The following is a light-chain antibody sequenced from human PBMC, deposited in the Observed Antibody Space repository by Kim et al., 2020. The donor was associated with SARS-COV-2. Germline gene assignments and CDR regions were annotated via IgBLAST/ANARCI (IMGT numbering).Light chain of an antibody. CDR1: QSVLYSSSNKNY. Sequence: ATINCKSSQSVLYSSSNKNYLSWYQQKPGQPPKLLIYRASTRESGVPDRFSGSGSGTDFTLTMSGLQAEDVAVYYCQQYYSTPLTFGGGTKVDIK. CDR3: QQYYSTPLT. V-gene: IGKV4-1*01. CDR2: RAS. J-gene: IGKJ4*01.